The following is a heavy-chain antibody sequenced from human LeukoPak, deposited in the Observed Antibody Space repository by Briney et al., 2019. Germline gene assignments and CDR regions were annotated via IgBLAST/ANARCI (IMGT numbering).Heavy chain of an antibody. V-gene: IGHV4-39*01. CDR2: IYYTGNT. CDR1: GVSISSSNSY. D-gene: IGHD3/OR15-3a*01. J-gene: IGHJ4*02. CDR3: ARQTGSGLFTLP. Sequence: PSQTLSLTCTVSGVSISSSNSYWGWIRHPPGKGLEWIGSIYYTGNTYYNASLKSRVTISIDTSKNQSSLRLTSVSAADTAMYYCARQTGSGLFTLPGGQGTLVTVSS.